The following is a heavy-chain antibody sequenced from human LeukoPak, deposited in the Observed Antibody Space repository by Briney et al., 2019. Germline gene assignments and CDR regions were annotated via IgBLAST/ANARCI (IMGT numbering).Heavy chain of an antibody. D-gene: IGHD3-22*01. CDR2: IYSGGST. J-gene: IGHJ4*02. Sequence: GGSLRLSCAASGFTFSSHAMSWVRQAPGKGLEWVSVIYSGGSTYYADSVKGRFTISRDNSKNTLYLQMNSLRAEDTAVYYCAKGGYYDSSGYLFDYWGQGTLVTVSS. V-gene: IGHV3-23*03. CDR3: AKGGYYDSSGYLFDY. CDR1: GFTFSSHA.